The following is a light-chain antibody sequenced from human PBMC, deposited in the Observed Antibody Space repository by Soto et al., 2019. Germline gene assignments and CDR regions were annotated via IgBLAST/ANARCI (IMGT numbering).Light chain of an antibody. V-gene: IGLV2-23*01. CDR3: CSYAGSSTYV. CDR1: SSDVGSYNL. CDR2: EGS. J-gene: IGLJ1*01. Sequence: QSVLPQPASVSGSPGQSITISCTGTSSDVGSYNLVSWYQQHPGKAPKLMIYEGSKRPSGVSNRFSGSKSGNTAPLTISGLQAEDEADYYCCSYAGSSTYVFGTGTKVTVL.